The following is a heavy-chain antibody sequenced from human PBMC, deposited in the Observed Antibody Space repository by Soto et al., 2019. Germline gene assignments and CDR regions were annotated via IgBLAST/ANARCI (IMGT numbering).Heavy chain of an antibody. V-gene: IGHV4-39*01. CDR2: IYYSGST. D-gene: IGHD3-10*01. Sequence: SETLSLTCTVSGGSISSSSYYWGWIRQPPGKGLEWIGSIYYSGSTYYNPSLKSRVTISVDTSKNQFSLKLSSVTAAVTAVYYCARQGPHYYGSGSYSPGAFDYWGQGTLVTVSS. J-gene: IGHJ4*02. CDR1: GGSISSSSYY. CDR3: ARQGPHYYGSGSYSPGAFDY.